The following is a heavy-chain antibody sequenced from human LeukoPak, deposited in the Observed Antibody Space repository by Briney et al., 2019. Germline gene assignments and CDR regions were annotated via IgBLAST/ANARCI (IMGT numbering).Heavy chain of an antibody. Sequence: ASVKVSCKASGYTFTGYYMHWVRQAPGQGLERMGWINPNSGGTNYAQKFQGRVTMTRDTSISTAYMELSRLRSDDTAVYYCARARGNDLPSDFDYWGQGTLVTVSS. J-gene: IGHJ4*02. CDR3: ARARGNDLPSDFDY. V-gene: IGHV1-2*02. CDR1: GYTFTGYY. CDR2: INPNSGGT. D-gene: IGHD3-10*01.